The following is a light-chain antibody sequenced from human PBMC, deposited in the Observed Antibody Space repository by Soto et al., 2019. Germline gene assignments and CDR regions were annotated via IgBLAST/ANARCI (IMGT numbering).Light chain of an antibody. V-gene: IGLV2-14*03. J-gene: IGLJ1*01. CDR2: DVT. Sequence: QSALTQPASVSGSPGQSITISCTGTSSDVGGFNYVSWYQQHPGKAPKLMIYDVTNRPSGVSYRFSGSKSGNTASLTISGLQADDEADYYCNSYTSSGTYVFGTGTKLTVL. CDR1: SSDVGGFNY. CDR3: NSYTSSGTYV.